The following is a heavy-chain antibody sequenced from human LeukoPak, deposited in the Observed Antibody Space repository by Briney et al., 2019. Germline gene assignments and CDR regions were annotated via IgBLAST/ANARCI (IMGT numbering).Heavy chain of an antibody. Sequence: PGGSLRLSCAASGFTFSSYAMSWVRQAPGKGLEWVSAISGSGGSTYYADSVKGRFTISRDNSKNTLYLQMNSLRAEDTAVYYCAKEYCSGGSCYVRVGYFDYWGQGTLVTVSS. CDR2: ISGSGGST. D-gene: IGHD2-15*01. V-gene: IGHV3-23*01. CDR1: GFTFSSYA. J-gene: IGHJ4*02. CDR3: AKEYCSGGSCYVRVGYFDY.